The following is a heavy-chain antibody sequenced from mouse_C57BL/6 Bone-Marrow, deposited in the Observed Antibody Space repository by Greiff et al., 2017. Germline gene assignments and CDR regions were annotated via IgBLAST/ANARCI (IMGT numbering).Heavy chain of an antibody. D-gene: IGHD1-1*01. CDR3: ARTYYGSSFDV. CDR2: IHPNSGST. Sequence: QVQLKQSGAELVKPGASVKLSCKASGYTFTSYWMHWVKQRPGQGLEWIGMIHPNSGSTNYNEKFKSKATLTVDTSSSTAYMQLSSLTSEDSAVYYCARTYYGSSFDVWGTGTTVTVSS. V-gene: IGHV1-64*01. J-gene: IGHJ1*03. CDR1: GYTFTSYW.